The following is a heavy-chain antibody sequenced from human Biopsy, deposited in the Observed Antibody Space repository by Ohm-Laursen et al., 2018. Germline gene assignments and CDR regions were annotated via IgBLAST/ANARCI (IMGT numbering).Heavy chain of an antibody. CDR3: ARAGVGSDGTDSYYYGMDV. CDR1: GNTFATYH. CDR2: ISPSGATT. J-gene: IGHJ6*02. V-gene: IGHV1-46*01. Sequence: VKVSCKASGNTFATYHIHWVRQAPGQGLEWMGVISPSGATTSFSQKFQGRITMTRDTSTGTVYMDLNSLGSGDTAVYYCARAGVGSDGTDSYYYGMDVWGPGTTVTVSS. D-gene: IGHD5-24*01.